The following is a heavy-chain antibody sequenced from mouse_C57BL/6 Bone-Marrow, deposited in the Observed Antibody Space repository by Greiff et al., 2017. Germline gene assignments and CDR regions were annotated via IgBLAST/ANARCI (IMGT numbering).Heavy chain of an antibody. J-gene: IGHJ2*01. Sequence: EVQRVESGPGLVKPSQSLSLTCSVTGYSITSGYYWNWLRQFPGNKLERMGYISYDGSNNYNPSLKNRISITRYTSKNQFFLKLNSLTTEDTATYYCARGITTVVAGYWGQGTTLTVSS. CDR1: GYSITSGYY. V-gene: IGHV3-6*01. CDR2: ISYDGSN. D-gene: IGHD1-1*01. CDR3: ARGITTVVAGY.